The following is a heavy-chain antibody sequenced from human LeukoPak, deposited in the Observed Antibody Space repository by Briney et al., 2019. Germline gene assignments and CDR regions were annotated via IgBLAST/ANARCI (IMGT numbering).Heavy chain of an antibody. V-gene: IGHV1-69*13. D-gene: IGHD3-10*01. CDR1: GGTFSSYA. Sequence: ASVKVSCEASGGTFSSYAISWVRQAPGQGLEWMGGIIPIFGTANYAQKFQGRVTITADESTSTAYMELSSLRSEDTAVYYCARDRLNYYGSGSYSHYFDYWGQGTLVTVSS. CDR2: IIPIFGTA. J-gene: IGHJ4*02. CDR3: ARDRLNYYGSGSYSHYFDY.